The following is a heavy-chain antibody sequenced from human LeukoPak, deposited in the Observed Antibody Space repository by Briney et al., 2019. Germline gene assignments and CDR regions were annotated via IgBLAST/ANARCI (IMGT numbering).Heavy chain of an antibody. CDR1: GFTFSNYA. D-gene: IGHD4-17*01. J-gene: IGHJ4*02. V-gene: IGHV3-23*01. CDR2: ISRGVGST. CDR3: AKKGQADDYGKPD. Sequence: GGSLRLSCAASGFTFSNYAMSWVRQAPGKGLECVAAISRGVGSTYYADSMKGRFTISRDNSKNTLYLQMNNLRADDTAVYYCAKKGQADDYGKPDWGQGTLVTVSS.